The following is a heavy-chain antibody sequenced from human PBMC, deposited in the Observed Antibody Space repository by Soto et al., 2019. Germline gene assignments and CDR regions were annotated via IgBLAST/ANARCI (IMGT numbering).Heavy chain of an antibody. CDR1: GVTFSSYA. J-gene: IGHJ6*02. D-gene: IGHD3-3*01. Sequence: EVQLLESGGGLVQPGGSLRLSCAASGVTFSSYAMSWVRQAPGKGLEWVSAISGSGGSTYYADSVKGRFTISRDNSKNTLYLQMNSRRAEDMAVYYCAKDTPLRFLEWLLFPAYGMDVWGQGTTVTVSS. CDR2: ISGSGGST. V-gene: IGHV3-23*01. CDR3: AKDTPLRFLEWLLFPAYGMDV.